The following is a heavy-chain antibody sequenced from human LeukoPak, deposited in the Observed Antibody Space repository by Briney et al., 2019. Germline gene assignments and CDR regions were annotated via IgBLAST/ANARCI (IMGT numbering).Heavy chain of an antibody. V-gene: IGHV3-74*01. D-gene: IGHD5-18*01. CDR1: GFTLSSYW. CDR3: ARGGYSDGYMVGY. Sequence: QPGGSLRLSCAASGFTLSSYWMHWVRQAPGKGLVWVSRINSDGSTTSYADSVKGRFTISRDNAKNTLYLQMNSLRGEDTAVYYCARGGYSDGYMVGYWGRGTLVTVSS. J-gene: IGHJ4*02. CDR2: INSDGSTT.